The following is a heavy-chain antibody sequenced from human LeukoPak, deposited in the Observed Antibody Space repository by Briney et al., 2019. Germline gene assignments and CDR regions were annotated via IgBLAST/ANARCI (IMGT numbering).Heavy chain of an antibody. V-gene: IGHV4-61*02. CDR3: ARAEWGVLQAAMRTKYYYYMDV. J-gene: IGHJ6*03. D-gene: IGHD2-2*01. CDR2: IYTSGST. CDR1: GGSISSGSYY. Sequence: PSQTLSLTXTVSGGSISSGSYYWSWIRQPAGKGLEWIGRIYTSGSTNYNPSLKSRVTISVDTSKNQFSLELSSVTAADTAVYYCARAEWGVLQAAMRTKYYYYMDVWGKGTTVTVSS.